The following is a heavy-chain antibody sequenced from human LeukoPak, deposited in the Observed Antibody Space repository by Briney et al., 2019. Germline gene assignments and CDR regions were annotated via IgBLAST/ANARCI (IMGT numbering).Heavy chain of an antibody. CDR3: ALSSLSSFDY. Sequence: GGSLRPSCAASGFTFSSYEMNWVRQAPGKGLEWVSYISSSGSTIYYVDSVKGRFTISRDNAKNSLYLQMNSLRAEDTAVYYCALSSLSSFDYWGQGTLVTVSS. CDR1: GFTFSSYE. J-gene: IGHJ4*02. V-gene: IGHV3-48*03. D-gene: IGHD6-13*01. CDR2: ISSSGSTI.